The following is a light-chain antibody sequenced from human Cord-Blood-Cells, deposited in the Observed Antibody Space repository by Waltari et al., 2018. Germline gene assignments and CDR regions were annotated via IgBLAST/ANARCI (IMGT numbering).Light chain of an antibody. V-gene: IGKV1-5*03. CDR3: KQYNSYSWT. CDR2: KAS. CDR1: QSISSW. J-gene: IGKJ1*01. Sequence: DIQMTQSPSTLSASLVYRFTIPCLASQSISSWLAWYPQKQGKAPKFLIYKASSLESGVPSRFSGSGSGTEFTSPISSLQPDDFAPYSCKQYNSYSWTFGQGTKVEIK.